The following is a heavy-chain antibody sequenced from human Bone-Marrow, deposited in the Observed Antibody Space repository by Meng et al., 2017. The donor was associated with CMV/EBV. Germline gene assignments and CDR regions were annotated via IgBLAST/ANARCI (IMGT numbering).Heavy chain of an antibody. Sequence: QVQRVRLGVRVKRPGASVKVSCKASGYTFTGYYMHWVRQAPGQGLEWMGWINPNSGGTNYAQRFQGRVTMTRDTSISTAYMELSRLRSDDTAVYYCASSGSYYADYWGQGTLVTVSS. CDR1: GYTFTGYY. CDR3: ASSGSYYADY. V-gene: IGHV1-2*02. CDR2: INPNSGGT. J-gene: IGHJ4*02. D-gene: IGHD1-26*01.